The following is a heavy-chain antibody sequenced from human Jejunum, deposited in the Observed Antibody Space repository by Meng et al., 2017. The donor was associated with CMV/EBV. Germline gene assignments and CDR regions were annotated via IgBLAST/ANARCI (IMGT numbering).Heavy chain of an antibody. D-gene: IGHD3-10*01. CDR1: RGSITSNS. CDR2: VSYSGNT. Sequence: VSRGSITSNSWSWIRQSPRKGLEWIGSVSYSGNTNYNPSLRSRVRISMDTSENQFSLKVTSVSAGDTAIYYCARWSGPGTDPSADYWGQGTLVTAS. V-gene: IGHV4-59*01. J-gene: IGHJ4*02. CDR3: ARWSGPGTDPSADY.